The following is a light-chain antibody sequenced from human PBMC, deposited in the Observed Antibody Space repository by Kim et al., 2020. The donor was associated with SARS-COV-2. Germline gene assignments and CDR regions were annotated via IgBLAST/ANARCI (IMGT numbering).Light chain of an antibody. CDR2: GTS. CDR1: QSVSGN. CDR3: QQYINWPWT. V-gene: IGKV3-15*01. Sequence: EIVMTQSPATLSVSPGERVTLSCRASQSVSGNLAWYRGKPGQAPRLLIYGTSIRDTGVPDRFSGSGSATEFTLTISSLQSEDFAVYYCQQYINWPWTFGQGTKVDIK. J-gene: IGKJ1*01.